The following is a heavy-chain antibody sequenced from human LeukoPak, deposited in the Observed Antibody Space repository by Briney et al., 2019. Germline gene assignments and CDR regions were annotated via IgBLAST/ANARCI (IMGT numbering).Heavy chain of an antibody. J-gene: IGHJ5*02. V-gene: IGHV1-46*01. D-gene: IGHD5-24*01. CDR2: INPNGGST. CDR1: GYTFTGYY. Sequence: ASVKVSCKASGYTFTGYYMHWVRQAPGQGLEWMGIINPNGGSTSYAQKFQGRVTMTRDTSTTTVYMELRSLRSEDTAVYYCARDNSVRDEAWWFYPWGQGTLVTVSS. CDR3: ARDNSVRDEAWWFYP.